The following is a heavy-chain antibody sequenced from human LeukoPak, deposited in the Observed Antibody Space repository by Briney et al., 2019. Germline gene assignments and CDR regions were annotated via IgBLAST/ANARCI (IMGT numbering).Heavy chain of an antibody. V-gene: IGHV4-34*01. Sequence: SSETLSLTCAVYGGSFSGYYWGWIRQPPGKGLEWIGSIYYTGTTYYNPSLKSRVTISLDTSKNQFSLKLTSVTAADTAVYYCARVNGDAHNKSDYWGQGTLVTVSS. CDR1: GGSFSGYY. CDR3: ARVNGDAHNKSDY. CDR2: IYYTGTT. J-gene: IGHJ4*02. D-gene: IGHD5-24*01.